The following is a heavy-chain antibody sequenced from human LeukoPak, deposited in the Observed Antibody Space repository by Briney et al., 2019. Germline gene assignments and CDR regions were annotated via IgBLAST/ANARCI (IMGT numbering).Heavy chain of an antibody. V-gene: IGHV4-59*01. CDR3: ATGQQMNDH. J-gene: IGHJ5*02. Sequence: SETLSLTCTVSGGSLSSYYCSWIRQPPGKGLGWVGTIYYSGSTNYNRSLKSRVTISVDTSKKQFSLKLTSVTAADTAVYYCATGQQMNDHWGQGTLVTVSS. D-gene: IGHD6-13*01. CDR1: GGSLSSYY. CDR2: IYYSGST.